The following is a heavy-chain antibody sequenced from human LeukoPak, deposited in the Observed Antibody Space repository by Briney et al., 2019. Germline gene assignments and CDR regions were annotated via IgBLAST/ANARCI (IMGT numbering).Heavy chain of an antibody. J-gene: IGHJ3*02. D-gene: IGHD1-26*01. Sequence: SVKVSCKASGYTFTGYYMHWVRQAPGQGLEWMGGIIPIFGTANYAQKFQGRVTITTDESTSTAYMELSSLRSEDTAVYYCASGGRIVGATYDAFDIWGQGTMVTVSS. V-gene: IGHV1-69*05. CDR3: ASGGRIVGATYDAFDI. CDR1: GYTFTGYY. CDR2: IIPIFGTA.